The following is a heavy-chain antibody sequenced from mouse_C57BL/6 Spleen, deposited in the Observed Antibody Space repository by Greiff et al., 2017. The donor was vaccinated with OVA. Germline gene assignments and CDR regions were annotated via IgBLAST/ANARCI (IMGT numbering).Heavy chain of an antibody. J-gene: IGHJ2*01. Sequence: QVQLQQSGAELVKPGASVKISCKASGYAFSSYWMNWVKQRPGKGLEWIGQIYPGDGDTNYNGKFKGKATLTADKSSSTAYMQLSSLTSEDSAVYFCARSKMDYGSSYFDYWGQGTTLTVSS. CDR2: IYPGDGDT. D-gene: IGHD1-1*01. CDR3: ARSKMDYGSSYFDY. V-gene: IGHV1-80*01. CDR1: GYAFSSYW.